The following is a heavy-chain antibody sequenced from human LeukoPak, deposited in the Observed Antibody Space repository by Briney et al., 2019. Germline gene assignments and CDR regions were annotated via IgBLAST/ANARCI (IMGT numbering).Heavy chain of an antibody. J-gene: IGHJ4*02. CDR3: ARAVGLTQNSYYLEY. Sequence: GGSLRLSCAASGFTFSDYWKYRGRHVPKKGLVWVSRINSDVTTTMYADSLKGRFTSSTDNATDTLYLHINSLRAENTALYNSARAVGLTQNSYYLEYWGQGGLVTVSA. V-gene: IGHV3-74*03. D-gene: IGHD1-26*01. CDR2: INSDVTTT. CDR1: GFTFSDYW.